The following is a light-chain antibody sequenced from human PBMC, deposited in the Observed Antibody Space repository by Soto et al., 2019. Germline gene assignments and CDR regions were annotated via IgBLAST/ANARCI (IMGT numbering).Light chain of an antibody. CDR1: SGYSDYK. CDR2: VGTGGSVG. Sequence: QSVLTQPPSASASLGASVTLTCTLSSGYSDYKVDWYQQRPGKGPRFVMRVGTGGSVGCKGDGIPDRFSVLGSGLNRYLTINNVQEEDESDYYCGADHGGGSNFVYVFGTGTKLTVL. CDR3: GADHGGGSNFVYV. V-gene: IGLV9-49*01. J-gene: IGLJ1*01.